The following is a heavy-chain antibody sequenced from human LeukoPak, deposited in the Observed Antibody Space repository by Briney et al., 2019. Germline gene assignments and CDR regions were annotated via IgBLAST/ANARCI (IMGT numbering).Heavy chain of an antibody. Sequence: GASVKVSCKASGYTFTSYGISWVRQAPGQGLEWMGWISACNGNTNYAQKLQGRVTMTTDTSTSTAYMELRSLRSDDTAVYYCARDPGGGPLDAFDIWGQGTMVTVSS. J-gene: IGHJ3*02. D-gene: IGHD2-15*01. CDR1: GYTFTSYG. CDR2: ISACNGNT. CDR3: ARDPGGGPLDAFDI. V-gene: IGHV1-18*01.